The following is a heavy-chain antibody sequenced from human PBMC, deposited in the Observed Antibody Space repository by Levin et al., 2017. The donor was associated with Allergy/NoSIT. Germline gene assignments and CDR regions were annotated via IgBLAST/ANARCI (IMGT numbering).Heavy chain of an antibody. D-gene: IGHD1-26*01. CDR2: ISYDGSNK. J-gene: IGHJ4*02. CDR3: ARVVLVGARRFFDY. Sequence: GGSLRLSCAASGFTFSSYAMHWVRQAPGKGLEWVAVISYDGSNKYYADSVKGRFTISRDNSKNTLYLQMNSLRAEDTAVYYCARVVLVGARRFFDYWGQGTLVTVSS. V-gene: IGHV3-30*04. CDR1: GFTFSSYA.